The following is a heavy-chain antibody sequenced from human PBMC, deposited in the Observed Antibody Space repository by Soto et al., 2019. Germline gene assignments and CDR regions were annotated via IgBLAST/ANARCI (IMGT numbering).Heavy chain of an antibody. J-gene: IGHJ4*02. CDR1: GGSISGSSSYY. Sequence: QLQLQESGPGLVKPSETLSLTCSVSGGSISGSSSYYWAWIRQPPGKGLEWIGSVYYSGNTYYGPSLKSRVTFSVYTSKNQFSLKLNSVTAADTALYFCARHPNSGWLEYWCQGILVTVSS. V-gene: IGHV4-39*01. D-gene: IGHD5-12*01. CDR3: ARHPNSGWLEY. CDR2: VYYSGNT.